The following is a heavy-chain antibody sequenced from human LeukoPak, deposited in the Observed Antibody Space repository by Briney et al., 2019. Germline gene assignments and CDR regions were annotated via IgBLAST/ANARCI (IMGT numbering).Heavy chain of an antibody. Sequence: SETLSLTCIVSAYSINNGYFWGWIRQPPGKGLEWIGNIYHSGNTYYNPSLESRVTISLDTSKNQFSLKLSSVTAADTAMYYCARVETEGSSWYGVHYFDYWGQGTLVTVSS. D-gene: IGHD6-13*01. CDR2: IYHSGNT. V-gene: IGHV4-38-2*02. J-gene: IGHJ4*02. CDR3: ARVETEGSSWYGVHYFDY. CDR1: AYSINNGYF.